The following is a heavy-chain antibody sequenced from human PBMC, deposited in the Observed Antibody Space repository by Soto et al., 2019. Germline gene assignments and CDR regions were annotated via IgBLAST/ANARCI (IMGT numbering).Heavy chain of an antibody. J-gene: IGHJ3*02. CDR3: AKGLGYCSGVSCSHDAFDI. D-gene: IGHD2-15*01. Sequence: QVQLVESGGDVVQPGRSLRLSYAASGFTFSSYGMHWVRQAPGKGLEWVAVISYDGSNKYYADSVKGRFTISRDNSKNSLYLQMNRLRAEGTAVYYCAKGLGYCSGVSCSHDAFDIWGQGTMVTGSS. CDR1: GFTFSSYG. CDR2: ISYDGSNK. V-gene: IGHV3-30*18.